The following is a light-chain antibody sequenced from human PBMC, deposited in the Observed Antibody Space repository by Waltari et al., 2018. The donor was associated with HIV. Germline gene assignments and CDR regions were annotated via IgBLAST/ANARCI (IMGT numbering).Light chain of an antibody. CDR2: GAS. J-gene: IGKJ2*01. CDR3: QQYDRSPET. Sequence: EIVLTQSPGTLSLSPGERATLSCRASQSLSTTYLAWYLQKPGQSPRLLIYGASIRATGIPDRFSGSGSGTDFTLTISRLEPEDFAVYYCQQYDRSPETFGQGTKLEIK. CDR1: QSLSTTY. V-gene: IGKV3-20*01.